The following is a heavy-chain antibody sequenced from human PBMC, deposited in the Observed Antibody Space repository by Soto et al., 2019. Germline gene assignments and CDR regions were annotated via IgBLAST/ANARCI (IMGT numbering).Heavy chain of an antibody. CDR2: MNSFSGGS. V-gene: IGHV1-8*02. CDR1: GYKFADYN. D-gene: IGHD6-19*01. J-gene: IGHJ4*02. Sequence: QVQLVQSGAEVKRPGASVKVSCTTSGYKFADYNMNWVRQATGRGLEWLGYMNSFSGGSDFAPKFQDRLTLTKNTSINTAYLELTNLRHDDTAVYYCARGSAFQRTGNSDFWGQGTPVTVSS. CDR3: ARGSAFQRTGNSDF.